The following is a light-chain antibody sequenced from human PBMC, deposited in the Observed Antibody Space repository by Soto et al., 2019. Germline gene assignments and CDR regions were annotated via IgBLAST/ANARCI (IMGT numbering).Light chain of an antibody. CDR2: DAT. J-gene: IGKJ2*01. CDR1: QSISSY. Sequence: ETVLTQSPATLSLSPGERATLSCRASQSISSYLVWYQQKPGQAPRLLIFDATNRATGVPARFSGSGSGTDFTLTISSLEPEDFVVYYCQQRSNWLYTFGQGTRLEIK. CDR3: QQRSNWLYT. V-gene: IGKV3-11*01.